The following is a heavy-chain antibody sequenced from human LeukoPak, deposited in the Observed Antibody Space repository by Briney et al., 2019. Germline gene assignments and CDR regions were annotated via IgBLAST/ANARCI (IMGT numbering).Heavy chain of an antibody. CDR2: VSANGGTT. Sequence: PGGTLRLSCAASGFTFSNYGMAWVRHAPGEGLEWVSFVSANGGTTFYADFVKGQFTVSRDNSKNTLYLQLNSLRAEDTAIYYCAKRMYTSGGAFDYWGQGTLVTVSS. V-gene: IGHV3-23*01. J-gene: IGHJ4*02. CDR3: AKRMYTSGGAFDY. CDR1: GFTFSNYG. D-gene: IGHD6-19*01.